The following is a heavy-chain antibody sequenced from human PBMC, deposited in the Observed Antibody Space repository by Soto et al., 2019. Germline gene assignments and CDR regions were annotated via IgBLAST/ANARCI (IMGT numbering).Heavy chain of an antibody. V-gene: IGHV1-3*01. D-gene: IGHD2-2*01. Sequence: QVQLVQSGAEVKEPGASVKVSCKASGYTFTYYTIHWVRQAPGQGLEWMGSISSGNGNTKFSQKFQDRVTFTRDTSAAPSHMSLASPGPENPLFFSFAEKGQPFYLDYWGREPWSPSPQ. CDR1: GYTFTYYT. CDR2: ISSGNGNT. CDR3: AEKGQPFYLDY. J-gene: IGHJ4*02.